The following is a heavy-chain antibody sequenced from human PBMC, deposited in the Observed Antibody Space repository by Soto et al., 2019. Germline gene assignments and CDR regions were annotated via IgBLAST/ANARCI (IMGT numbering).Heavy chain of an antibody. J-gene: IGHJ6*02. CDR3: ARRPGYSYGNYYYGMDV. Sequence: PGGSMRVSCAAAGFTFSSYAMSWVRKAPGKGLEWVSAISGSGGSTYYADSVKGRFTISRDNSKNTLYLQMNSLRAEDTAVYYCARRPGYSYGNYYYGMDVWGQGTTVTVSS. D-gene: IGHD5-18*01. CDR1: GFTFSSYA. V-gene: IGHV3-23*01. CDR2: ISGSGGST.